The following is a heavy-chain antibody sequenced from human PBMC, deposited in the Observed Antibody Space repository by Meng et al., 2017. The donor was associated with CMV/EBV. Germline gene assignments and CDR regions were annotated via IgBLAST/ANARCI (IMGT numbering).Heavy chain of an antibody. D-gene: IGHD6-13*01. J-gene: IGHJ4*02. V-gene: IGHV1-8*03. CDR2: MNPNSGNT. CDR1: FTSCD. CDR3: ARGSAEAGSTGGAAGLFDY. Sequence: FTSCDINWVRQATGQGLEWMGWMNPNSGNTGYAQKFQGRVTITMNTSISTAYMELSSLRSEDTAVYYCARGSAEAGSTGGAAGLFDYWGQGTLVTVSS.